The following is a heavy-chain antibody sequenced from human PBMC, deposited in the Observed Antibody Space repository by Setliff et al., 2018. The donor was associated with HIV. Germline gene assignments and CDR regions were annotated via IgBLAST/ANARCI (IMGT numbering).Heavy chain of an antibody. J-gene: IGHJ4*02. D-gene: IGHD3-22*01. V-gene: IGHV4-4*09. CDR2: IYTSGST. CDR1: GGSISSYY. CDR3: ARGLSFYDPGGFDY. Sequence: PSETLSLTCPVSGGSISSYYWSWIRQPPGKGLEWIGYIYTSGSTNYNPSLKSRVTISVDTSKYQFSLKLSSVTAADTSVYYCARGLSFYDPGGFDYWGQGTLVTVSS.